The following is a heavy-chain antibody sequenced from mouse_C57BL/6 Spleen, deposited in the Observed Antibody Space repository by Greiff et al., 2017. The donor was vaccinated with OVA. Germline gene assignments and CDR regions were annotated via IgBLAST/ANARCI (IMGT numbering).Heavy chain of an antibody. D-gene: IGHD1-1*02. CDR1: GFTFSSYG. Sequence: EVKVVESGGDLVKPGGSLKLSCAASGFTFSSYGMSWVRQTPDKRLEWVATISSGGSYTYYPDSVKGRFTISRDNAKNTLYLQMSSLKSEDTAMYYCARQGWENYWGQGTTLTVSS. CDR2: ISSGGSYT. V-gene: IGHV5-6*01. CDR3: ARQGWENY. J-gene: IGHJ2*01.